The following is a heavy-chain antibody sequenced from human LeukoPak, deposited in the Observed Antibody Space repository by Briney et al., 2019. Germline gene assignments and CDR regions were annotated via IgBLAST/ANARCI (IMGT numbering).Heavy chain of an antibody. CDR2: ISYDGSNK. V-gene: IGHV3-30-3*01. J-gene: IGHJ6*02. D-gene: IGHD3-22*01. CDR3: ARDGVVVITGGFYYYYGMDV. CDR1: GFTFSSYA. Sequence: GRSLRLSCAASGFTFSSYAMHWVRQAPGKGLEWVAVISYDGSNKYYADSVKGRFTISRDNSKNTLYLQMNSLRAEDTAVYYCARDGVVVITGGFYYYYGMDVWGQGTTVTVSS.